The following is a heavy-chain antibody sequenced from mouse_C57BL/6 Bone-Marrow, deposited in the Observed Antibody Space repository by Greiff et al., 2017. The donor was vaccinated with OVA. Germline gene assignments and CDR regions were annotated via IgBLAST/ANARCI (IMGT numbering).Heavy chain of an antibody. CDR2: IDPSDSYT. Sequence: QVQLKQPGAELVRPGTSVKLSCKASGYTFTSYWMHWVKQRPGQGLEWIGVIDPSDSYTNYNQKFKGKATLTVDTSSSTAYMQLSSLTSEDSAVYYCARHYGSSYGWYFDVWGTGTTVTVSS. V-gene: IGHV1-59*01. D-gene: IGHD1-1*01. CDR1: GYTFTSYW. CDR3: ARHYGSSYGWYFDV. J-gene: IGHJ1*03.